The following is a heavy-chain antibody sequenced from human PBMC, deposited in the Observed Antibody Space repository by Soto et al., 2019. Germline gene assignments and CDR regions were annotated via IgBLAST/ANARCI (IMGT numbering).Heavy chain of an antibody. CDR2: ISYDGSNK. Sequence: QVQLVESGGGVVQPGRSLRLSCAASGFTFSSYAMHWVRQAPGKGLEWVAAISYDGSNKYYADSVKGRFTISRDNSKNTLYLQMNSLRAEDTAVYYCASDSEFRNTAMVTGYFDYWGQGTLVTVSS. V-gene: IGHV3-30-3*01. D-gene: IGHD5-18*01. CDR3: ASDSEFRNTAMVTGYFDY. CDR1: GFTFSSYA. J-gene: IGHJ4*02.